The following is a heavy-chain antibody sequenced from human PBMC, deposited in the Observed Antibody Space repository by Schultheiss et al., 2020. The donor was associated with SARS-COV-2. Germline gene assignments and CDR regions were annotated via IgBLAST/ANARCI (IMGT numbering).Heavy chain of an antibody. D-gene: IGHD6-6*01. Sequence: GGSLRLSCAASGFTFSSYAMHWVRQAPGKGLEWVSAISGSGGSTYYADSVKGRFTISRDNSKNTLYLQMNRLRAEDTAVYYCAKDLHVPRAPYSSLRAGYWGQGTLVTVAS. CDR3: AKDLHVPRAPYSSLRAGY. J-gene: IGHJ4*02. CDR2: ISGSGGST. CDR1: GFTFSSYA. V-gene: IGHV3-23*01.